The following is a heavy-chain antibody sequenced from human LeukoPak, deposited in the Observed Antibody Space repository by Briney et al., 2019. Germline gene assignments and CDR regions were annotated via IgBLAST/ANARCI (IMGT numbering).Heavy chain of an antibody. CDR3: ASSDTAPGHDY. CDR2: ISGSGGST. V-gene: IGHV3-23*01. Sequence: PGGPLRLSCAASGCTFSSYAMSWVRQAPGKGLEWVSAISGSGGSTYYADSVKGRFTISRDNSKNTLYLQMNSLRAEDTAVYYCASSDTAPGHDYWGQGTLVTVSS. D-gene: IGHD5-18*01. CDR1: GCTFSSYA. J-gene: IGHJ4*02.